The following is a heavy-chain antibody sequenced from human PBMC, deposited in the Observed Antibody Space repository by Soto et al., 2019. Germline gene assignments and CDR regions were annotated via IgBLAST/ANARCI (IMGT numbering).Heavy chain of an antibody. J-gene: IGHJ6*02. Sequence: ASVKVSCKASGYTFTSYYMHWVRQAPGQGLEWMGIINPSGGSTSYAQKFQGRVTMTRDTSTSTVYMELSSLGSEDTAVYYCARDRPNARYCSGGSCYSGPNYYYYYGMDVWGQGTTVTVSS. D-gene: IGHD2-15*01. CDR2: INPSGGST. V-gene: IGHV1-46*01. CDR1: GYTFTSYY. CDR3: ARDRPNARYCSGGSCYSGPNYYYYYGMDV.